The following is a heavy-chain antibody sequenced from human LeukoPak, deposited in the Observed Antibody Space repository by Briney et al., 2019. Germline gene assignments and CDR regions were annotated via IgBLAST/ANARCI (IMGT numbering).Heavy chain of an antibody. CDR1: GFTFRSYA. CDR2: ISESGRST. D-gene: IGHD2-15*01. CDR3: AKSKSGDCSGGSCPFGY. J-gene: IGHJ4*02. V-gene: IGHV3-23*01. Sequence: GGSLRLSCAASGFTFRSYAMSWVRQAPGKGLEGVSSISESGRSTYHADSVKGRFTISRDNSKNTLYLQMNSLRADDTAVYYCAKSKSGDCSGGSCPFGYWGQGTLVTVSS.